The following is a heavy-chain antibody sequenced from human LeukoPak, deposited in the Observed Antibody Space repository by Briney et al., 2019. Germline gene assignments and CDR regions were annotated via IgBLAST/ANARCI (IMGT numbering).Heavy chain of an antibody. Sequence: PSETLSLTCTVSGGSISSYYWSWLRQPPGKGLEWLGYIYYSGSTNYNPSLKSRVTISVDTSKNQFYLKLSSVTAADTAVYYCARHEGYCSGGSCYSDYNWFDPWGQGTLVTVSS. CDR1: GGSISSYY. V-gene: IGHV4-59*08. CDR3: ARHEGYCSGGSCYSDYNWFDP. D-gene: IGHD2-15*01. J-gene: IGHJ5*02. CDR2: IYYSGST.